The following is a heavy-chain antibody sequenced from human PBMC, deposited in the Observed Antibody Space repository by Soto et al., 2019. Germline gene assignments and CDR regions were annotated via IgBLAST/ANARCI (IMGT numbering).Heavy chain of an antibody. CDR3: TTDLWRIAVVVGSTGYFNP. D-gene: IGHD2-15*01. V-gene: IGHV3-15*01. J-gene: IGHJ5*02. CDR1: GFTFSDAW. Sequence: GGSLRLSCAASGFTFSDAWMSWVRQAPGKGLDWVGRIKNKSDGGTTEYAAPVRGRFTISRDDSKNTLYLQMNSLKTEDTAVYYCTTDLWRIAVVVGSTGYFNPWGQGTPVTVSS. CDR2: IKNKSDGGTT.